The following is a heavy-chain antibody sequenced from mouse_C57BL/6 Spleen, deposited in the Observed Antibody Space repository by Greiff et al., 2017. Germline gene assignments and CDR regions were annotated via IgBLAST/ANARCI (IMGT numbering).Heavy chain of an antibody. Sequence: DVHLVESGGGLVKPGGSLKLSCAASGFTFSDYGMHWVRQAPEKGLEWVAYISSGSSTIYYADTVKGRFTISRDNAKNTLFLQMTSLRSEDTAMYYWARNPYGNYGYYFDYWGQGTTLTVSS. J-gene: IGHJ2*01. CDR2: ISSGSSTI. CDR1: GFTFSDYG. D-gene: IGHD2-1*01. V-gene: IGHV5-17*01. CDR3: ARNPYGNYGYYFDY.